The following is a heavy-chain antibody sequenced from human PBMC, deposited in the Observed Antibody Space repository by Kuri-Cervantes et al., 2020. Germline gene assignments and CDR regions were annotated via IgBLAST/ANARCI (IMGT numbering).Heavy chain of an antibody. Sequence: GESLKISCAASGFTVSSNYMSWVRQAPGKGLEWVSVIYSGGSTYYADSVKGRFTISRDNSKNMLYLQMSSLRAEDTAVYYCAKDRLIRGSSFFDSWGQGTLVTVSS. D-gene: IGHD1-26*01. V-gene: IGHV3-53*01. CDR2: IYSGGST. CDR3: AKDRLIRGSSFFDS. J-gene: IGHJ4*02. CDR1: GFTVSSNY.